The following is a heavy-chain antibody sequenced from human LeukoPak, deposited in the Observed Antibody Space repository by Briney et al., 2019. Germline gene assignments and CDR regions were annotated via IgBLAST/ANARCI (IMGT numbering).Heavy chain of an antibody. D-gene: IGHD2-15*01. CDR2: IYSGGST. J-gene: IGHJ6*03. CDR1: GFTVSSNY. V-gene: IGHV3-53*01. Sequence: GGSLRLSCAASGFTVSSNYMSWVRQAPGKGLKWVSVIYSGGSTYYADSVKGRFTISRDNSKNTLYLQMNSLRAEDTAVYYCARDIVVVVAPPEDYYYMDVWGKGTTVTVSS. CDR3: ARDIVVVVAPPEDYYYMDV.